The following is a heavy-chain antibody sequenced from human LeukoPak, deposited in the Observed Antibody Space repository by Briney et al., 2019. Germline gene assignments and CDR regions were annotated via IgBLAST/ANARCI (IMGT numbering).Heavy chain of an antibody. Sequence: PGGSLRLSCVASGFTFRSYGMSWVRQAPGKGLECVANINQDGSEKYYVDSVKGRFTISRDNAKNSAYLQMNSLRAEDTAVYYCARSRSGAYWGQGTLVTVSS. CDR2: INQDGSEK. CDR3: ARSRSGAY. CDR1: GFTFRSYG. J-gene: IGHJ4*02. D-gene: IGHD2-8*02. V-gene: IGHV3-7*01.